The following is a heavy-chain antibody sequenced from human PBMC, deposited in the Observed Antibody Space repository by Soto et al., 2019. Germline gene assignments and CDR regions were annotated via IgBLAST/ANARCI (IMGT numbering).Heavy chain of an antibody. Sequence: EVLLVESGGGLEQPGGSLRLSCAASGFTFTSYNMMWVRQAPGKGLEWISYISISSGTIFYADSVKGRFTISRDNANNSLFLQMDSLRTEDPGVYYCAREEILDYYIDVWGKGTTVTVSS. V-gene: IGHV3-48*04. CDR1: GFTFTSYN. CDR2: ISISSGTI. J-gene: IGHJ6*03. CDR3: AREEILDYYIDV.